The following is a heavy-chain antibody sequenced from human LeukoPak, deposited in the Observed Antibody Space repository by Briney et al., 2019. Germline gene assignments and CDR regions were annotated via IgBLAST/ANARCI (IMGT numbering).Heavy chain of an antibody. J-gene: IGHJ4*02. D-gene: IGHD1-26*01. CDR3: ARDSASYRSHFDY. V-gene: IGHV3-21*01. CDR1: GFTFSSYS. Sequence: GGSLRLSCAASGFTFSSYSMNWVRQAPGKGLEWVSSISSSSSYIYYADSVKGRFTISRDNAKNSLYLQMNSLRAEDTAVYYCARDSASYRSHFDYWGQGTLVTVSS. CDR2: ISSSSSYI.